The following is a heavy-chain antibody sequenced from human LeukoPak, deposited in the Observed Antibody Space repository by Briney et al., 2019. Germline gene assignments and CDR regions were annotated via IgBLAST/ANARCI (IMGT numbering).Heavy chain of an antibody. V-gene: IGHV4-59*01. CDR1: DDSITMYY. Sequence: PSETLSLTCSVSDDSITMYYWTWIRQPPGKGLEWIGYVDHTGSTNFNPSLNGRVSISRDTSKNLFSLRLRSVTAADTAVYYCASRGVVRGISYYFDYWGQGTLVTVSS. J-gene: IGHJ4*02. CDR2: VDHTGST. CDR3: ASRGVVRGISYYFDY. D-gene: IGHD3-10*02.